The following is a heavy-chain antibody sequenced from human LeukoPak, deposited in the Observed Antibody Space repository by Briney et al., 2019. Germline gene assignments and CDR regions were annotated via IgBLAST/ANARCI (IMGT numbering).Heavy chain of an antibody. CDR2: IGGSGDST. Sequence: ETLSLTCAVYGGSFSGYYWSWIRQPPGKGLEWVSTIGGSGDSTYNADSVKGRFTISRDNSKNTLYLQMNSLRAEDTAVYFCASDSSPGFWGQGTLVTVSS. J-gene: IGHJ4*02. CDR1: GGSFSGYY. CDR3: ASDSSPGF. D-gene: IGHD3-22*01. V-gene: IGHV3-23*01.